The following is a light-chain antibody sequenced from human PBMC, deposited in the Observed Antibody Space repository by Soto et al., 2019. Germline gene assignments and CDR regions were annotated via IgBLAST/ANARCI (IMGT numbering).Light chain of an antibody. J-gene: IGKJ1*01. V-gene: IGKV3-20*01. CDR3: QQYGRWRP. CDR1: QSVSSSY. CDR2: GAS. Sequence: EIVLTHSPGTLSLSPGERATLSCRASQSVSSSYLAWYQQKPGQAPRLLIYGASSRATGIPDRFSGSGSGTDFPLTISRREPEDFAVYYCQQYGRWRPFGQGTKVEIK.